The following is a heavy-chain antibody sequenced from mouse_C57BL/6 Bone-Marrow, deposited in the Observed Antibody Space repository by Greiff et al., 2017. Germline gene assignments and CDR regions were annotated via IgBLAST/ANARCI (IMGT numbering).Heavy chain of an antibody. CDR2: INPSSGYT. D-gene: IGHD1-1*01. V-gene: IGHV1-4*01. CDR3: ATWYYGNNIDY. J-gene: IGHJ2*01. CDR1: GYTFTSYT. Sequence: QVQLQQSGAELARPGASVKMSCKASGYTFTSYTMPWVKQRPGQGLEWIGYINPSSGYTKYNQKFKDKATLTADKSSSTAYMQLSSLTSEDSAFYYFATWYYGNNIDYWGQGTTLTVSS.